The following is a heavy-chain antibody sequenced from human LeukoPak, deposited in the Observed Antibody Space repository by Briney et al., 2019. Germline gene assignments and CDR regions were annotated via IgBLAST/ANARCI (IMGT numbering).Heavy chain of an antibody. D-gene: IGHD5-12*01. CDR3: ARGLPGYSAITTGPDYYYGMDV. V-gene: IGHV3-21*01. CDR1: GFTFSSYS. CDR2: ISSSSSYI. J-gene: IGHJ6*02. Sequence: GGSLRLSCAASGFTFSSYSMNWVRQAPGKGLEWVSSISSSSSYIYYADSVKGRFTISRDNAKNSLYLQMNSLRAEDTAVYYCARGLPGYSAITTGPDYYYGMDVWGQGTTVTVSS.